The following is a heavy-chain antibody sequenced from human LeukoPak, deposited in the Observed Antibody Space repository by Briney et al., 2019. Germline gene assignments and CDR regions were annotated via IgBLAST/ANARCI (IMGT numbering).Heavy chain of an antibody. D-gene: IGHD2-21*01. CDR2: INWKGGTR. Sequence: GGSLRLSCAASGFTFDDYGMTWVRQAPGKGLEWVSNINWKGGTRGYADSVKGRFTISRDNAKNFLYLQMNSLRVEDTALYYCARRGEGYYFDYWGQGILVPVSS. J-gene: IGHJ4*02. V-gene: IGHV3-20*04. CDR1: GFTFDDYG. CDR3: ARRGEGYYFDY.